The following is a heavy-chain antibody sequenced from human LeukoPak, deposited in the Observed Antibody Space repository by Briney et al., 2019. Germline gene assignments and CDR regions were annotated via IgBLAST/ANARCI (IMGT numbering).Heavy chain of an antibody. D-gene: IGHD2-2*02. J-gene: IGHJ4*02. Sequence: PGGCLRPSCAASGFTFSIYSINWVRPAPRKGLGWVSSISSSSSYTSYADSVKGRFTISRDNAKNSLYLQMNSLRAEDTAVYYCARDLREYQLLYNFDYWGQGTLVTVSS. CDR2: ISSSSSYT. CDR3: ARDLREYQLLYNFDY. V-gene: IGHV3-21*01. CDR1: GFTFSIYS.